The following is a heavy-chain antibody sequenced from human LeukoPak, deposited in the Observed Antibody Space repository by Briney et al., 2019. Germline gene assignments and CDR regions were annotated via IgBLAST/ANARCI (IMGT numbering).Heavy chain of an antibody. D-gene: IGHD1-26*01. CDR2: TSSASAYV. CDR3: ARGHSGSYQRTDAFDI. Sequence: PGGSLRLSCAASGFTVSSNYMSWVRQAPGKGLEWVSSTSSASAYVYYAGSLKGRFSTSRDDAKNSLYLHMNGLRVEDTAVYYCARGHSGSYQRTDAFDIWGRGTLVTVSS. CDR1: GFTVSSNY. V-gene: IGHV3-21*06. J-gene: IGHJ3*02.